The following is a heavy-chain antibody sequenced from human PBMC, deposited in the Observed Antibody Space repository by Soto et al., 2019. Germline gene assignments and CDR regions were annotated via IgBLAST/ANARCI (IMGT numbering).Heavy chain of an antibody. D-gene: IGHD6-13*01. CDR1: GFTFSSYC. J-gene: IGHJ4*02. CDR2: IWYDGSNK. CDR3: AGVGGSSWLIDY. V-gene: IGHV3-30*02. Sequence: PGGSLRLSCAASGFTFSSYCMHWVRQAPGKGLEWVAVIWYDGSNKYYADSVKGRFTISRDNSKNTLYLQMNSLRAEDTAVCYCAGVGGSSWLIDYWGQGTLVTVSS.